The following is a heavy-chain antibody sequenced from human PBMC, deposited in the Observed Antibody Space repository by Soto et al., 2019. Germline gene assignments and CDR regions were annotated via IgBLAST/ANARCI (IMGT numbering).Heavy chain of an antibody. V-gene: IGHV5-51*01. CDR3: ARAFHYYGSGSYYNPYYYYGMDV. CDR1: GYSFTSYW. D-gene: IGHD3-10*01. J-gene: IGHJ6*01. Sequence: GESLKISCKGSGYSFTSYWIGWVRQMPGKGPEWMGIIYPGDSDTRYSPSFQGQVTISADKSTSTAYLQWSSLKASDTAMYYCARAFHYYGSGSYYNPYYYYGMDVWGQGTTVTLSS. CDR2: IYPGDSDT.